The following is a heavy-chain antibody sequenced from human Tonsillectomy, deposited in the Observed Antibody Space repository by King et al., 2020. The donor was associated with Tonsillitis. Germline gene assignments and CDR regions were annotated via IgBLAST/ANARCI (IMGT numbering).Heavy chain of an antibody. D-gene: IGHD2-21*02. CDR2: IYPGDSDT. J-gene: IGHJ6*03. CDR1: GYNFASTW. V-gene: IGHV5-51*01. Sequence: ESQLVQSSAEVKKPGESLKISCQGSGYNFASTWIGWVRQMPGQGLEWMGIIYPGDSDTRYSPSFQGQVTISADKSISTAYLHWSSLKASDTAIYYCARQGASVTRFYYYDHMDVWGNGTTVTVSS. CDR3: ARQGASVTRFYYYDHMDV.